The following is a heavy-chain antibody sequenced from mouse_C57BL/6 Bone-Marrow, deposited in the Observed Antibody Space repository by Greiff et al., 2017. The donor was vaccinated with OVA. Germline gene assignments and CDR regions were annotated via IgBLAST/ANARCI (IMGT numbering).Heavy chain of an antibody. D-gene: IGHD2-5*01. J-gene: IGHJ2*01. CDR3: ARHVDSNLDY. Sequence: EVMLVESGGGLVQPGGSLKLSCAASGFTFSDYYMYWVRQTPEKRLEWVAYISNGGGSTYYPDTAKGRFTISRDNAKNTLYLQMSRLKSEDTAMYYCARHVDSNLDYWGQGTTLTVSS. V-gene: IGHV5-12*01. CDR1: GFTFSDYY. CDR2: ISNGGGST.